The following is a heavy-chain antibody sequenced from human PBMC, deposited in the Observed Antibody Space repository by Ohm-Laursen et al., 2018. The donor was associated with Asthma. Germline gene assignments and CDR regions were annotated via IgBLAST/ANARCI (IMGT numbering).Heavy chain of an antibody. J-gene: IGHJ4*02. CDR2: ISSSSSTI. V-gene: IGHV3-48*04. Sequence: SLRLSCAASGFTFSSYSMNWVRQAPGKGLEWVSYISSSSSTIYYADSVKGRFTISRDNAKNSLYLQMNSLRAEDTAVYYCAKDSSEVVAADEYWGQGTLVTVSS. D-gene: IGHD2-15*01. CDR3: AKDSSEVVAADEY. CDR1: GFTFSSYS.